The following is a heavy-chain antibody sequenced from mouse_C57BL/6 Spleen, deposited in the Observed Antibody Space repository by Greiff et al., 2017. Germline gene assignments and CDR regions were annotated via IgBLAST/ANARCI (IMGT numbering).Heavy chain of an antibody. J-gene: IGHJ1*03. CDR2: IYPGDGDT. Sequence: VKLQESGPELVKPGASVKISCKASGYAFSSSWMNWVKQRPGKGLEWIGRIYPGDGDTNYNGKFKGKATLTADKSSSTAYMQLSSLTSEDSAVYCCARSGDITRAYFDVWGTGTTVTVSS. V-gene: IGHV1-82*01. CDR1: GYAFSSSW. D-gene: IGHD1-2*01. CDR3: ARSGDITRAYFDV.